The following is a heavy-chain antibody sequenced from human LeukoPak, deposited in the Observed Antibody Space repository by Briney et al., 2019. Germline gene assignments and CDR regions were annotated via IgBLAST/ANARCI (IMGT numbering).Heavy chain of an antibody. J-gene: IGHJ4*02. CDR2: ISWNSGSI. CDR1: GFTFDDYA. Sequence: GGSLRLSCAASGFTFDDYAMHWVRQAPGKGLEWVSGISWNSGSIGYADSVKGRFTISRDNAKNSLYLQMNSLRAEDTAVYYCARDPRLEDFDYWGQGTLVTVSS. V-gene: IGHV3-9*01. CDR3: ARDPRLEDFDY. D-gene: IGHD3-3*01.